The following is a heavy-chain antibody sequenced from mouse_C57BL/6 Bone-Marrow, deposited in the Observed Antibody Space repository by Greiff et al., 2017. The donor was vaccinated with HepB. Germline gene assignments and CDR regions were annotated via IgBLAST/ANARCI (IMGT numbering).Heavy chain of an antibody. CDR2: ISSGGSYT. Sequence: DVKLVESGGDLVKPGGSLKLSCAASGFTFSSYGMSWVRQTPDKRLEWVATISSGGSYTYYPDSVKGRFTISRDNAKNTLYLQMSSLKSEDTAMYYCARRLVRGYAMDYWGQGTSVTVSS. V-gene: IGHV5-6*02. CDR3: ARRLVRGYAMDY. J-gene: IGHJ4*01. CDR1: GFTFSSYG. D-gene: IGHD2-2*01.